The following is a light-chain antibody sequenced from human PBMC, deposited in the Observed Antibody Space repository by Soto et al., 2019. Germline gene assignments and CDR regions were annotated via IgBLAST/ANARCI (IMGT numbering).Light chain of an antibody. CDR1: NSDVGSYNL. CDR3: CSYAGGSTPGVL. CDR2: EVS. J-gene: IGLJ2*01. Sequence: QSALTQPASVSGSPGQPITISCTGTNSDVGSYNLVSWYQQHPGKAPKLIIYEVSKRPSGVSNRFSGSKSVNTASLTISGLQAEDEADYYCCSYAGGSTPGVLFGRGTKVTVL. V-gene: IGLV2-23*02.